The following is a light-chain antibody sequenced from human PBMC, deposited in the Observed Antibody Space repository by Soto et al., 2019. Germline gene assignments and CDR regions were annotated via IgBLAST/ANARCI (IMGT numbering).Light chain of an antibody. CDR1: SSNIGSNT. CDR2: SNN. V-gene: IGLV1-44*01. Sequence: QAVVTQPPSASGTPGQRVTISCSGSSSNIGSNTVNWYQQLPGTAPKLLIYSNNQRPSGVPDRCSGSKSGTSASLAIRGLQSEDEAEYYCAAWDASLNGRVFGGGTKLT. CDR3: AAWDASLNGRV. J-gene: IGLJ2*01.